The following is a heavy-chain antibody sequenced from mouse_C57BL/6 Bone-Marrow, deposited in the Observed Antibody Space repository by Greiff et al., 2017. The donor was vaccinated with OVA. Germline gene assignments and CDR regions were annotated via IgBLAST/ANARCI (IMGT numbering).Heavy chain of an antibody. Sequence: EVNVVESGGDLVKPGGSLKLSCAASGFTFSSYGMSWVRQTPDKRLEWVATISSGGSYTYYPDSVKGRFTISRDNAKNTLYLQMSSLKSEDTAMYYCARHYYVSSFAYWGQGTLVTVSA. V-gene: IGHV5-6*01. CDR3: ARHYYVSSFAY. CDR1: GFTFSSYG. D-gene: IGHD1-1*01. CDR2: ISSGGSYT. J-gene: IGHJ3*01.